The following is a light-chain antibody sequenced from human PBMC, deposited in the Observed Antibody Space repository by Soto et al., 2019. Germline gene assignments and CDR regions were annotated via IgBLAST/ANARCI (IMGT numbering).Light chain of an antibody. J-gene: IGLJ2*01. CDR1: SSNIGAGYD. V-gene: IGLV1-40*01. Sequence: QSVLTQPPSVSGAPGQRVTISCTGSSSNIGAGYDVHWYQQLPGTAPKLLIYDNSNRPSGVPDRFSGSKSGTSASLAITGLQAEDEADYYCQSYDSSLSALVFGGGTKLTVL. CDR3: QSYDSSLSALV. CDR2: DNS.